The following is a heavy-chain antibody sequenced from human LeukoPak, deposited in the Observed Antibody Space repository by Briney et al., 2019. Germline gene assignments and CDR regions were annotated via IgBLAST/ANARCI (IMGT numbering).Heavy chain of an antibody. CDR1: GYTFTGYY. J-gene: IGHJ4*02. CDR2: INPNSGGT. D-gene: IGHD2-15*01. V-gene: IGHV1-2*02. Sequence: EASVKVSCKASGYTFTGYYMHWVRQAPGQGLEWMGCINPNSGGTNYAQKFQGRVTMTRDTSISTAYMELSRLRSDDTAVYYCARSPIVVVVAATLYYDSSASYYFDYWGQGTLVTVSS. CDR3: ARSPIVVVVAATLYYDSSASYYFDY.